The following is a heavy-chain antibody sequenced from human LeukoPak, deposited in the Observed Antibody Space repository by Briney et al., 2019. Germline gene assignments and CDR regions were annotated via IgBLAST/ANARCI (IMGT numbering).Heavy chain of an antibody. V-gene: IGHV4-59*08. D-gene: IGHD5-18*01. CDR2: IYYSGST. CDR1: GGSLSSYY. Sequence: PSETLSLTCTVSGGSLSSYYWRWIRQPPGKGLEWIGYIYYSGSTNYNPSLKSRVTISVDTSKNQFSLKLSSVTAADTAVYYCARHKTDTAMVSLVRWIDYWGQGTLVTVSS. CDR3: ARHKTDTAMVSLVRWIDY. J-gene: IGHJ4*02.